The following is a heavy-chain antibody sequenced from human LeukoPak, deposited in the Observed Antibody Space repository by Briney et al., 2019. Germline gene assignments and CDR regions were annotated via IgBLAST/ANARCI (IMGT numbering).Heavy chain of an antibody. V-gene: IGHV1-2*04. J-gene: IGHJ4*02. CDR3: AREGSSSSGYNFDY. CDR1: GYTFTGYY. CDR2: INPNSGGT. Sequence: ASVKVSCKASGYTFTGYYMHWVRQAPGQGLEWMGWINPNSGGTNYAQKFQGWVTMTRDTSISTAYMELSRLRSDDTAVYYCAREGSSSSGYNFDYWGQGTLVTVSS. D-gene: IGHD6-6*01.